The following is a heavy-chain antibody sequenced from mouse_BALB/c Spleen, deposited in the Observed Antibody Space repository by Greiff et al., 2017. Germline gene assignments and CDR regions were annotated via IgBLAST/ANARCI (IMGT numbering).Heavy chain of an antibody. J-gene: IGHJ4*01. Sequence: QVQLQQSGPELVKPGASVKISCKTSGYTFTEYTMHWVKQKPGQGLEWIGWIYPGSGNTKYNEKFKGKATLTVDTSSSTAYMQLSSLTSEDTAVYFCAREAVVAREGAMDYWGQGTSVTVSS. V-gene: IGHV1-84*02. CDR3: AREAVVAREGAMDY. CDR2: IYPGSGNT. D-gene: IGHD1-1*01. CDR1: GYTFTEYT.